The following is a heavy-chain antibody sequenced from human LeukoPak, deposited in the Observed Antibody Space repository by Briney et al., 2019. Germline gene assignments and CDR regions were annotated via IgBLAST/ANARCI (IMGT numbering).Heavy chain of an antibody. V-gene: IGHV4-39*07. J-gene: IGHJ4*02. CDR1: GGSISSSSYY. CDR2: IYYSGST. D-gene: IGHD3-16*01. Sequence: SETLSLTCTVSGGSISSSSYYWGWIRQPPGKGLEWIGSIYYSGSTYYNPSLKSRVTISVDRSKNQFSLKLSSVTAADTAVYYCARDDDGELDYWGQGTLVTVSS. CDR3: ARDDDGELDY.